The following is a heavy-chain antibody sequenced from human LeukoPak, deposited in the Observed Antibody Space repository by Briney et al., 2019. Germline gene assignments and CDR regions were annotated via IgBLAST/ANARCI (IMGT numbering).Heavy chain of an antibody. CDR1: GFNLNSYM. CDR2: IYSGGST. V-gene: IGHV3-66*01. CDR3: ARGPVSSSYYYYYMDV. D-gene: IGHD6-13*01. J-gene: IGHJ6*03. Sequence: GGSLRLSCAASGFNLNSYMLNWVRQAPGKGLEWVSVIYSGGSTYYADSVKGRFTISRDNSKNTLYLQMNSLRAEDTAVYYCARGPVSSSYYYYYMDVWGKGTTVTVSS.